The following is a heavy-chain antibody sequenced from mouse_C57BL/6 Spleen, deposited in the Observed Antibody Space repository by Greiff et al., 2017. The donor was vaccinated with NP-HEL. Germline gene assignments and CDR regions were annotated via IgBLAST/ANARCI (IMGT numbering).Heavy chain of an antibody. CDR3: AGGYYGYYFDY. CDR2: ISSGSSTI. J-gene: IGHJ2*01. D-gene: IGHD1-1*02. Sequence: EVHLVESGGGLVKPGGSLKLSCAASGFTFSDYGMHWVRQAPEKGLEWVAYISSGSSTIYYADTVKGRFTISRDNAKNTLFLQMTSLRSEDTAMYYGAGGYYGYYFDYWGQGTTLTVSS. CDR1: GFTFSDYG. V-gene: IGHV5-17*01.